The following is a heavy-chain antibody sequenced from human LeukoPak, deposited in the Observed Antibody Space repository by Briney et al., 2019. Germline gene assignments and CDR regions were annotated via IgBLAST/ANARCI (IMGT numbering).Heavy chain of an antibody. Sequence: SVKVSCKASGGTFSSYAISWVRQAPGHGPEWMGRIIPIFGIANYAQKFQGRVTITADKSTSTAYMELSSLRSEDTAVYYCARSLAVAGTESAFDIWGQGTMVTVSS. J-gene: IGHJ3*02. D-gene: IGHD6-19*01. CDR1: GGTFSSYA. CDR2: IIPIFGIA. V-gene: IGHV1-69*04. CDR3: ARSLAVAGTESAFDI.